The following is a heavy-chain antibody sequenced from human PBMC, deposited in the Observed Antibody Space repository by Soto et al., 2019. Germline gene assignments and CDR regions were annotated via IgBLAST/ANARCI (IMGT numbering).Heavy chain of an antibody. CDR3: ARQAARNYIDY. D-gene: IGHD6-6*01. CDR2: IDSRGRTL. Sequence: XGSLRLSCVASGCTFSDYSMSWIRQAPGKGLEWLAFIDSRGRTLSYADSVRGRFTISRDNAENSVYLQMDSLRADDTAVYYCARQAARNYIDYWGQGNSVTVSS. J-gene: IGHJ4*02. CDR1: GCTFSDYS. V-gene: IGHV3-11*01.